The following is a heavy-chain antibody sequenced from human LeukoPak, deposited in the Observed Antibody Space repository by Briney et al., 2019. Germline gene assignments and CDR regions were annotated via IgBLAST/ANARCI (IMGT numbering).Heavy chain of an antibody. J-gene: IGHJ3*02. CDR2: ISYDGSNK. V-gene: IGHV3-30-3*01. CDR1: GFTFSNYA. Sequence: PGGSLRLSCAASGFTFSNYAMHWVRQAPGKGLEWVAVISYDGSNKYYADSVKGRFTISRDNSKNTLYLQMNSLRAEDTAVYYCARESEVAFDIWGQGTMVTVSS. CDR3: ARESEVAFDI.